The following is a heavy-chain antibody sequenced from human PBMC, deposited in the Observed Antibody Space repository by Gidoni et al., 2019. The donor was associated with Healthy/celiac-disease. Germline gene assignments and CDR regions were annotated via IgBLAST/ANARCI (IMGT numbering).Heavy chain of an antibody. D-gene: IGHD3-3*01. CDR1: GFTFSSYA. V-gene: IGHV3-23*01. CDR3: AKVRGFLEELGWFDP. CDR2: ISGSGGST. Sequence: EVQLLESGGGVVQPGGSLRLYWAASGFTFSSYAMSWVRQAPGKGLEWVSAISGSGGSTDYADSVQGRFTISRDNSKNTLYLQMNSLRAEDTAVYYCAKVRGFLEELGWFDPWGQGTLVTVSS. J-gene: IGHJ5*02.